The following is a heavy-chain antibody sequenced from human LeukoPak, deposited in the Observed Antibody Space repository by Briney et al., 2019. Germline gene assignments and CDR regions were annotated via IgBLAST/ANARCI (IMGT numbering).Heavy chain of an antibody. J-gene: IGHJ4*02. CDR1: GYTFTSYG. V-gene: IGHV1-18*01. D-gene: IGHD3-22*01. CDR3: ARGYNYYDSSGYHAPYFDY. CDR2: ISAYNGNT. Sequence: ASVKVSCTASGYTFTSYGISWVRQAPGQGLEWMGWISAYNGNTNYAQKLQGRVTMTTDTSTSTAYMELRSLRSDDTAVYYCARGYNYYDSSGYHAPYFDYWGQGTLVTVSS.